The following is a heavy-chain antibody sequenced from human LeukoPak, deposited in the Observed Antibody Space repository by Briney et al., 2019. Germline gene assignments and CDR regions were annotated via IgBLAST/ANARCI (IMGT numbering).Heavy chain of an antibody. CDR3: ASDVFRYFDWSFDY. V-gene: IGHV3-23*01. J-gene: IGHJ4*02. CDR2: ISGSGGST. D-gene: IGHD3-9*01. Sequence: GGSLRLSCAASGFTFSSYAMSCVRQAPGKGLEWVSAISGSGGSTYYADSVKGRFTISRDNSKNTLYLQMNSLRAEDTAVYYCASDVFRYFDWSFDYWGQGTLVTVSS. CDR1: GFTFSSYA.